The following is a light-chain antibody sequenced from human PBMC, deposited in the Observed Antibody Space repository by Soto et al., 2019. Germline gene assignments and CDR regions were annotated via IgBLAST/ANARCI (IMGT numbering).Light chain of an antibody. CDR1: ESVGSTY. Sequence: EIGLTQSPGTLSLSPGDRATLSCRASESVGSTYVAWYQQKPGQAPRLLIYAASTRATGISDRFSGSGSGTDFTLVISRLDPDDVAVYYCQHNCRSFGQGTRLEIK. J-gene: IGKJ5*01. CDR3: QHNCRS. V-gene: IGKV3-20*01. CDR2: AAS.